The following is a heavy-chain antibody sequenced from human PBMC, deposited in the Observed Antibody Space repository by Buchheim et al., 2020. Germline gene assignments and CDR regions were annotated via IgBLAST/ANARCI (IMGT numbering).Heavy chain of an antibody. J-gene: IGHJ5*02. Sequence: EVQLVESGGGLVQPGGSLRLSCAASGFTFSNHWMNWVRQGPGKGMEWVANINRDGSEKYYVDSVRGRFTISRDNSRNTLYLQMDSLWPEDTAVYYCAKDLSGSYWSADHWGQGTL. CDR3: AKDLSGSYWSADH. CDR2: INRDGSEK. V-gene: IGHV3-7*04. CDR1: GFTFSNHW. D-gene: IGHD1-26*01.